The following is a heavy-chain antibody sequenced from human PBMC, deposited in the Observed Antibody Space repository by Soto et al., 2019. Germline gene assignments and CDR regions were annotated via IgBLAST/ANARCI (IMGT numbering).Heavy chain of an antibody. CDR3: ARRRLGYCTNGVCYPSGVGIDY. CDR1: GGSFSGYY. J-gene: IGHJ4*02. V-gene: IGHV4-34*01. Sequence: QVQLQQWGAGLLKPSETLSLTCAVYGGSFSGYYWSWIRQPPGKGLEWIGEINHSGSTNYNPSLKSRVTISVDTSQNQFSLKLSSVTAADTAVYYCARRRLGYCTNGVCYPSGVGIDYWGQGTLVTVSS. CDR2: INHSGST. D-gene: IGHD2-8*01.